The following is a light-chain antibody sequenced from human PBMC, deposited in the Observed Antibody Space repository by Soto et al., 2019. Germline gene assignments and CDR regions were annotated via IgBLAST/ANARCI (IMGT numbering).Light chain of an antibody. J-gene: IGLJ2*01. CDR3: CSYAGSYTPVV. Sequence: QSALTQPASVSGSPGQSITISCTGASSDVGGYNYVSWYQQHPGKAPKLIIYDVSYRPSGVSDRFSGSKSGNTASLTISGLQAEDEADYYCCSYAGSYTPVVFGGGTKLTVL. CDR1: SSDVGGYNY. V-gene: IGLV2-14*03. CDR2: DVS.